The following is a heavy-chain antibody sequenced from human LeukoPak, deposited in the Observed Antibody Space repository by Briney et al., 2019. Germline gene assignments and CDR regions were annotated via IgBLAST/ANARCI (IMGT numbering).Heavy chain of an antibody. Sequence: PGGSLRLSCAASGFTFSSYGMHWVRQAPGKGLVWVAGISYDGSNKYYADSVKGRFTISRDNSKNTLYLQMNSLRAEDTAVYYCAKDYAVAAAALDYWGQGTLVTVSS. J-gene: IGHJ4*02. D-gene: IGHD6-13*01. CDR1: GFTFSSYG. CDR2: ISYDGSNK. CDR3: AKDYAVAAAALDY. V-gene: IGHV3-30*18.